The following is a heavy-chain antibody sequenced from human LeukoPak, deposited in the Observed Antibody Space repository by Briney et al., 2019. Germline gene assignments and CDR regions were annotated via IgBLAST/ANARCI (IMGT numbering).Heavy chain of an antibody. V-gene: IGHV3-30*12. Sequence: PGGSLRLSCTASGFTFSRNGMHWVRQAPGKGLEWVAFIKRDESEKWYLNSVRGRFTISRDNSKNTLYLHMNSLRAEDTALYYCARFGTLEDYWGQGTLVTVSS. J-gene: IGHJ4*02. CDR3: ARFGTLEDY. CDR2: IKRDESEK. D-gene: IGHD1-1*01. CDR1: GFTFSRNG.